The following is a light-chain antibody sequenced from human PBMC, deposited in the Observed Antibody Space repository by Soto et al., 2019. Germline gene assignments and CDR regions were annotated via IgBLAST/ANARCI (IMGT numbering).Light chain of an antibody. Sequence: QSVLTQPPSASGTPGQRVTISCSGSSSNIGSNYVYWYQQLPGTAPKLLIYRNNQRPSGVPDRFSGSKSGTSASLAISGLRSEDEADYYCAAWDDSLSGSVFGGGTKPPS. V-gene: IGLV1-47*01. CDR1: SSNIGSNY. J-gene: IGLJ2*01. CDR3: AAWDDSLSGSV. CDR2: RNN.